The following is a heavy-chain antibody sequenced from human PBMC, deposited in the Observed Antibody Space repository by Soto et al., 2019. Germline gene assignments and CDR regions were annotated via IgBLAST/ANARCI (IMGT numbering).Heavy chain of an antibody. CDR2: IKQDGNEK. V-gene: IGHV3-7*01. D-gene: IGHD5-18*01. CDR1: GFTFSSYW. CDR3: ERDQTGYSYGYGLGY. J-gene: IGHJ4*02. Sequence: PGGSLRLSCAASGFTFSSYWMSWTRQAPGKGLEWVANIKQDGNEKYYADSVKGRFTISRDNAKNSLYLQMNSLRAEDTAVYYCERDQTGYSYGYGLGYWGQGTLVTVSS.